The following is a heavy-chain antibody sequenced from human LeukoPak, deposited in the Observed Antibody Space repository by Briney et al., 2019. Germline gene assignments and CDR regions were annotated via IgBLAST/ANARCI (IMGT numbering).Heavy chain of an antibody. D-gene: IGHD6-19*01. CDR3: AKSDSGRLDY. J-gene: IGHJ4*02. Sequence: GGSLRPSCAASGFTFSSYGMHWVRQAPGKGLEWVAVISYDGSNKYYADSVKGRFTISRDNSKNTLYLQMNSLRAEDTAVYYCAKSDSGRLDYWGQGTLVTVSS. CDR2: ISYDGSNK. V-gene: IGHV3-30*18. CDR1: GFTFSSYG.